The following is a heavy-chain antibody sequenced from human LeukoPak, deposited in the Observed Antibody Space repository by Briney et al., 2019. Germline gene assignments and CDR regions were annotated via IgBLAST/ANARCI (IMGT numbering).Heavy chain of an antibody. Sequence: GGSLRLSCAASGFTFSSFAMSWVRQAPGKGLEWVSGISGSGGNTYYADSVKGRFTISRDNSKNTLYVQLNSLRAEDTAVYYCAKGTAVGATTSFDFWGQGTLSPSPQ. J-gene: IGHJ4*02. D-gene: IGHD1-26*01. V-gene: IGHV3-23*01. CDR3: AKGTAVGATTSFDF. CDR1: GFTFSSFA. CDR2: ISGSGGNT.